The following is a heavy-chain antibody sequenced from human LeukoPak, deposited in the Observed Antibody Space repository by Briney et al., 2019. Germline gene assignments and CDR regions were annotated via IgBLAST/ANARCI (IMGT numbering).Heavy chain of an antibody. D-gene: IGHD1-26*01. CDR2: ISWNSGSI. CDR3: AKEDPEFSGSYYGPLDY. V-gene: IGHV3-9*01. Sequence: GGSLRLSCAASGFTFDDYAMHWVRQAPGKGLEWVSGISWNSGSIGYADSVKGRFTISRDNAKNSLYLQMNSLRAEDTALYYCAKEDPEFSGSYYGPLDYWGQGTLVTVSS. CDR1: GFTFDDYA. J-gene: IGHJ4*02.